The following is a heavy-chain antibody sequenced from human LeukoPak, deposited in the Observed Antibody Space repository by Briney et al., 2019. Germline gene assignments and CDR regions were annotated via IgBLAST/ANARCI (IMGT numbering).Heavy chain of an antibody. CDR3: ARDIGGKGQVYFDY. CDR1: GYTFTSYG. CDR2: ISGYNGNT. Sequence: ASVKVSCKASGYTFTSYGISWVRQAPGQGLEWMGWISGYNGNTNYAQKLQGRVTMTTDTSTSTAYMELRSLRSDDTAVYYCARDIGGKGQVYFDYWGQGTLVTVSS. D-gene: IGHD1-26*01. V-gene: IGHV1-18*01. J-gene: IGHJ4*02.